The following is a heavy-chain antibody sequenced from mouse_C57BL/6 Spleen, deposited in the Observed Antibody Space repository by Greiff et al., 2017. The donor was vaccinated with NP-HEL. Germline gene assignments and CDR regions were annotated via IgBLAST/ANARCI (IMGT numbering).Heavy chain of an antibody. CDR2: INPSNGGT. D-gene: IGHD1-1*01. CDR3: ARLSTTVVGTFDY. Sequence: QVQLKESGTELVKPGASVKLSCKASGYTFTSYWMHWVKQRPGQGLEWIGNINPSNGGTNYNEKFKSKATLTVDKSSSTAYMQLSSLTSEDSAVYYCARLSTTVVGTFDYWGQGTTLTVSS. V-gene: IGHV1-53*01. J-gene: IGHJ2*01. CDR1: GYTFTSYW.